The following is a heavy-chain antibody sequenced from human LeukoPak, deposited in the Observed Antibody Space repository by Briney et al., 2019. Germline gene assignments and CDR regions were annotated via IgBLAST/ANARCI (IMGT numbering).Heavy chain of an antibody. V-gene: IGHV1-46*01. CDR3: ARESHETREDY. J-gene: IGHJ4*02. Sequence: ASVTVSCKASGYTFTSYYMHWVRQAPGQGLEWMGIINPSGGSTSYAQKFQGRVTMTRDTSTSTVYMELSSLRSEDTAVYYCARESHETREDYWGQGTLVTVFS. D-gene: IGHD1-1*01. CDR2: INPSGGST. CDR1: GYTFTSYY.